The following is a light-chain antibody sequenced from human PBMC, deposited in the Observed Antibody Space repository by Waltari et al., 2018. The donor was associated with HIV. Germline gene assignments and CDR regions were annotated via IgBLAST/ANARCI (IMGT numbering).Light chain of an antibody. V-gene: IGLV2-8*01. CDR3: SSYAGSNNLV. CDR1: SSDVGGYNY. J-gene: IGLJ2*01. CDR2: EVS. Sequence: QSALTQPPSASGSPGQSVTISCTGTSSDVGGYNYVSWYQQHPGKAPKLMIYEVSKRPSGVPYLFSGSKSGNTASLTVSGLQAEDEADYYCSSYAGSNNLVFGGGTKLTVL.